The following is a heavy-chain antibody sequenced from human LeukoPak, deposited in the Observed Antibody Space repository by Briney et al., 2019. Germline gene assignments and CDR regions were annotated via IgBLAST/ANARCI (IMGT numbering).Heavy chain of an antibody. CDR2: IYHSGST. CDR1: GGSISSSNW. J-gene: IGHJ4*02. D-gene: IGHD3-22*01. V-gene: IGHV4-4*02. Sequence: SETLSLTCAVSGGSISSSNWWSWVRQPPGKGLEWIGEIYHSGSTNYNPSLKSRVTISVDKSKNQFSLKLSSVTAADTAVYYCARDAEYYYDSSGYPTSDYWGQGTLVTVSS. CDR3: ARDAEYYYDSSGYPTSDY.